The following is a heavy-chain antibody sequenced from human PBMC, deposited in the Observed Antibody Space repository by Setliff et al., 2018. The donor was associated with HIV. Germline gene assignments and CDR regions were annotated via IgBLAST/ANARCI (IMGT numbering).Heavy chain of an antibody. D-gene: IGHD3-3*01. V-gene: IGHV4-4*08. CDR2: IYTSGNT. CDR1: GGSVSSYH. CDR3: ARVRRDDFWTGPFVY. Sequence: SETLSLTCTVSGGSVSSYHWTWIRQPPGKGLECIGHIYTSGNTNYNPSLKSRVTISIDTSKNHFSLKLSSVTAADTAVYYCARVRRDDFWTGPFVYWGQGTLVTVS. J-gene: IGHJ4*02.